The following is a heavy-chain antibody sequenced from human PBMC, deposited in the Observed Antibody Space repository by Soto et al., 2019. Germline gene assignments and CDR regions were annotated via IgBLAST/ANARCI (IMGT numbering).Heavy chain of an antibody. CDR3: ARHGASVYDSSSWYQRWLDP. J-gene: IGHJ5*02. CDR1: GYSFTSYW. CDR2: IDPSDSYT. V-gene: IGHV5-10-1*01. Sequence: LGESLKISCKGSGYSFTSYWISWVRQMPGKGLEWMGRIDPSDSYTNYSPSFQGPVTISPDKSLSTAYLQWRSVKASDTAMYYCARHGASVYDSSSWYQRWLDPGGQGTVVAVSS. D-gene: IGHD6-13*01.